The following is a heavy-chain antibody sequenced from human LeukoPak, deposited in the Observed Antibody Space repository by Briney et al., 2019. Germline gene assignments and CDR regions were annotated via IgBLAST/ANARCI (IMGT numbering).Heavy chain of an antibody. J-gene: IGHJ3*02. D-gene: IGHD2/OR15-2a*01. Sequence: PSETLSLTCTVSGGSISSSSYYWGWIRQPPGKGLEWIGSIYYSGSTYYNPSLKSRVTISVDTSKNQFSLKLSSVTAADTAVYYCARDSRIRRDAFDIWGQGTMVTVSS. V-gene: IGHV4-39*07. CDR1: GGSISSSSYY. CDR3: ARDSRIRRDAFDI. CDR2: IYYSGST.